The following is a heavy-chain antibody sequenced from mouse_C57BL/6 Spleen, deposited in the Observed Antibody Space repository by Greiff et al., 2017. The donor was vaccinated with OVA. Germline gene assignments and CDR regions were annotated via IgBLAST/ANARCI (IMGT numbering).Heavy chain of an antibody. CDR2: ISDGGSYT. V-gene: IGHV5-4*01. J-gene: IGHJ2*01. D-gene: IGHD2-4*01. Sequence: EVQRVESGGGLVKPGGSLKLSCAASGFTFSSYAMSWVRQTPEKRLEWVATISDGGSYTYYPDNVKGRFTISRDNAKNNLYLQMSHLKSEDTAMYYCARVYDYDVFDYWGQGTTLTVSS. CDR1: GFTFSSYA. CDR3: ARVYDYDVFDY.